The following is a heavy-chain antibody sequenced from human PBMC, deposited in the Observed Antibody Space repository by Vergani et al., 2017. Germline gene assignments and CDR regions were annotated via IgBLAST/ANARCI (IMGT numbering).Heavy chain of an antibody. CDR3: AKTPXRYCSGGSCYSIGR. J-gene: IGHJ4*02. V-gene: IGHV3-30*18. CDR2: ISYDGSNK. CDR1: GFTFSSYG. Sequence: QVQLVESGGGVVQPGRSLILSCAASGFTFSSYGMHWVRQAPGKGLEWVAVISYDGSNKYYADSVKGRFTISRDNSKNTLYLQMNSLRAEDTAVYYCAKTPXRYCSGGSCYSIGRWGQGTLVTVSS. D-gene: IGHD2-15*01.